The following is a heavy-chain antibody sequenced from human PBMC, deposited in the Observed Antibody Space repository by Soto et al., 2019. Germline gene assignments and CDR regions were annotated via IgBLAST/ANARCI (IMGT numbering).Heavy chain of an antibody. V-gene: IGHV3-23*01. CDR1: GFTFSSYD. CDR3: AKGKGVGATPDGANC. D-gene: IGHD1-26*01. Sequence: EVQVLESGGGLVQPGGSLRLSCAASGFTFSSYDMNWVRQAPGKGLEWVSGIRSDGDTTYNADSVKGRFTVSRDTSKNTVYLQMNSLRAEDTAVYYCAKGKGVGATPDGANCWGQGTLVTVSS. CDR2: IRSDGDTT. J-gene: IGHJ4*02.